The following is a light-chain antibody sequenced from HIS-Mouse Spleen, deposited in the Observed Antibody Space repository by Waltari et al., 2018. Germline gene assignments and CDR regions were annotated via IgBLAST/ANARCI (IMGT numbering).Light chain of an antibody. J-gene: IGLJ2*01. V-gene: IGLV3-10*01. Sequence: SYELTQPPSVSVSPGQTARITCPGDALPKKYAYWYQRKSGQAPVLVIHEDSKRPAGIPERVSGSSSGTMATLTISGAQVEDEADYYCYSTDSSGNHRVFGGGTKLTVL. CDR1: ALPKKY. CDR3: YSTDSSGNHRV. CDR2: EDS.